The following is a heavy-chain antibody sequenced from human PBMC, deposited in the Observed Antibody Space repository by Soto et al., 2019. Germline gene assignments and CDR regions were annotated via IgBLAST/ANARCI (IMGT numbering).Heavy chain of an antibody. Sequence: GASVKVSCKASGYTFTSYDINWVRQATGQGLEWMGWMNPNSGNTGYAQKFQGRVTMTRNTSMSTAYMELRSLRSDDTAVYYCARDLFEELMVYAIAYWGQGTLVTVSS. CDR1: GYTFTSYD. D-gene: IGHD2-8*01. V-gene: IGHV1-8*01. CDR3: ARDLFEELMVYAIAY. J-gene: IGHJ4*02. CDR2: MNPNSGNT.